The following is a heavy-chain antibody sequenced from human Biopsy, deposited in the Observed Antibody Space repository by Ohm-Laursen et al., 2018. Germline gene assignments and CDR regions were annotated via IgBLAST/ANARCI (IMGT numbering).Heavy chain of an antibody. D-gene: IGHD5-24*01. J-gene: IGHJ4*02. CDR2: INPDGSVK. V-gene: IGHV3-7*01. CDR1: GVTLSGYK. Sequence: GSLRLSCAASGVTLSGYKMNWVRQAPGKGLEWVANINPDGSVKYFADSVKGRFTISRDNAENSMYLQMSSLTVDDTAVYYCARDERWGQGTLVTVSS. CDR3: ARDER.